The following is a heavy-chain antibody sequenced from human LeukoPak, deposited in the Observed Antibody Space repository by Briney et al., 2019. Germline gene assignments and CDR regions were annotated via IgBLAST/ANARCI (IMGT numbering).Heavy chain of an antibody. CDR2: INHSGST. CDR1: GGSFSGYY. V-gene: IGHV4-34*01. Sequence: SETLSLTCAVYGGSFSGYYWSWIRQPPGKGLEWIGEINHSGSTNYNPSLKSRVIISIDTSKNQFSLKLSSVTAADTAVYYCARSPPLDYWGQGTLVTVSS. CDR3: ARSPPLDY. J-gene: IGHJ4*02.